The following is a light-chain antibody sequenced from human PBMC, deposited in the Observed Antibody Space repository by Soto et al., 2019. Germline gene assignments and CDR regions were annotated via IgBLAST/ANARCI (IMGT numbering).Light chain of an antibody. V-gene: IGKV3-15*01. Sequence: ETVLTQSPATFSVSPGERATLSCRASQSIGSNLAWYQQRPGQPPSLLIYGASTRDTGVPARFSGSGSGTEFTLTINSLQSEDFALYYCQQYNKWPLFTFGPGTKVDIK. CDR1: QSIGSN. J-gene: IGKJ3*01. CDR3: QQYNKWPLFT. CDR2: GAS.